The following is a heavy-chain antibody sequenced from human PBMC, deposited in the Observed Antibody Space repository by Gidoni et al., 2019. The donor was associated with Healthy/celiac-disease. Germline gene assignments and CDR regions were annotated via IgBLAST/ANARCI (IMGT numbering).Heavy chain of an antibody. D-gene: IGHD4-17*01. CDR1: GFTFSSYS. CDR2: ISSSSSYI. CDR3: AREGISYGDYEKPTKIPYDY. V-gene: IGHV3-21*01. Sequence: EVQLVESGGGLVKPGGSLRLSCAASGFTFSSYSMNWVRPAPGKGLEWVSSISSSSSYIYYADSVKGRFTISRDNAKNSLYLQMNSLRAEDTAVYYCAREGISYGDYEKPTKIPYDYWGQGTLVTVSS. J-gene: IGHJ4*02.